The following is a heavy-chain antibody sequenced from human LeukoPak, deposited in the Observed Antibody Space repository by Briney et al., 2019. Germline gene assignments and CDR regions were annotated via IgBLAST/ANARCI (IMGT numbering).Heavy chain of an antibody. CDR1: GFSFTNNG. V-gene: IGHV3-30*02. D-gene: IGHD2-21*01. CDR3: AKLLFEYDF. J-gene: IGHJ4*02. CDR2: IRYDGGYK. Sequence: PGGSLRLSFAASGFSFTNNGMYWVPQAPGKGLEWVASIRYDGGYKNYGDSVKGRFAISRDNSKNTLYLQMNSLRAEDTAVYYCAKLLFEYDFWGQGTLVTVSS.